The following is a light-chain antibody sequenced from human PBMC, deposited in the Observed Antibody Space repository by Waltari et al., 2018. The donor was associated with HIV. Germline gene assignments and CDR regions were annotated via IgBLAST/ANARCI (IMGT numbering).Light chain of an antibody. CDR3: QQYNNWPPWT. CDR1: QNVSSD. V-gene: IGKV3D-15*01. CDR2: GAV. J-gene: IGKJ1*01. Sequence: EVVMTQSPATLSVSPGERVTLSCRTSQNVSSDLAWLQQRPGQAPRLLIYGAVTRASGIPARISGSGSGTEFILTISRLQSEDVAVYYCQQYNNWPPWTFGQGTQV.